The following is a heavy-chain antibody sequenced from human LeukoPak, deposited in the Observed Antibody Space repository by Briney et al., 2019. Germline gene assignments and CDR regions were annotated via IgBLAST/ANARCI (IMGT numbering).Heavy chain of an antibody. CDR1: GGSFSGYY. CDR3: ARVSGRLLGLYYYGMDV. J-gene: IGHJ6*02. V-gene: IGHV4-34*01. Sequence: SETLSLTCAVYGGSFSGYYWSWIRQPPGKGLEWIGEINHSGSTHYNPSLKSRVTISVDTSKNQFSLKLSSVTAADTAVYYCARVSGRLLGLYYYGMDVWGQGTTVTVSS. CDR2: INHSGST. D-gene: IGHD3-10*01.